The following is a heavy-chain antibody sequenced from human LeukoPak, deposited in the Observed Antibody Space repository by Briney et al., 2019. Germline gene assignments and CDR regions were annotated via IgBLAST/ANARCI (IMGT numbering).Heavy chain of an antibody. D-gene: IGHD5-12*01. Sequence: SETLSLTCSVSGGSINNDNYCWGWIRQPPGKGLEWIGTIIYSGSAYYNPSLESRVTISIDPSKNQFSLTLSSVTAADTAIYYCARPRYAGGIDAFYIWGPGTMVTVSS. CDR3: ARPRYAGGIDAFYI. J-gene: IGHJ3*02. CDR2: IIYSGSA. V-gene: IGHV4-39*01. CDR1: GGSINNDNYC.